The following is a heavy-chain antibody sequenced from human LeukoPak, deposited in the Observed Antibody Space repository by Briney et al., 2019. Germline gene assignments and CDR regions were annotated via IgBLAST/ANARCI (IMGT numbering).Heavy chain of an antibody. J-gene: IGHJ4*02. CDR1: GFTFSDYY. V-gene: IGHV3-7*01. Sequence: PGGSLRLSCAASGFTFSDYYMTWIRQAPGKGLEWVATIKQDGSQKYYVDSVKGRFTISRDNAKNSLYLQMNSLRAEDTAVCYCARESGSVTSEVDFDYWGQGTLVTVSS. D-gene: IGHD4-17*01. CDR3: ARESGSVTSEVDFDY. CDR2: IKQDGSQK.